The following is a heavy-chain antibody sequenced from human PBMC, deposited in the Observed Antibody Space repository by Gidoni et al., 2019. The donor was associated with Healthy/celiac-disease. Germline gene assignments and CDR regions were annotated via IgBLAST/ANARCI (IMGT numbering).Heavy chain of an antibody. CDR1: GGSFSGYY. J-gene: IGHJ1*01. Sequence: QVQLQQWGAGLLKPSETLSLTCAVYGGSFSGYYWSWIRQPPGKGLEWIGEIKHRGSTNYNPSLKSRVTISVDTSKNQFSLKLSSVTAADTAVYYCARAQGYCSGGSCYRGGYFQHWGQGTLVTVSS. D-gene: IGHD2-15*01. V-gene: IGHV4-34*01. CDR3: ARAQGYCSGGSCYRGGYFQH. CDR2: IKHRGST.